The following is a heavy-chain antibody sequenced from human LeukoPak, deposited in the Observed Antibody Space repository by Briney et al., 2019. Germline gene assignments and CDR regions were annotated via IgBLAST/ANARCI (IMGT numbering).Heavy chain of an antibody. CDR1: GYTFTGYH. CDR2: INPNSGGT. D-gene: IGHD2-2*01. CDR3: ARVTYCSSVSCSSYYFDY. V-gene: IGHV1-2*02. J-gene: IGHJ4*02. Sequence: ASVKVSCMASGYTFTGYHMHWVRQAPGQGLEWMGWINPNSGGTNYARKFQGRVTMTRDTSISTAYMELSRLRSDDTAVYFCARVTYCSSVSCSSYYFDYWGQGTLVTVSS.